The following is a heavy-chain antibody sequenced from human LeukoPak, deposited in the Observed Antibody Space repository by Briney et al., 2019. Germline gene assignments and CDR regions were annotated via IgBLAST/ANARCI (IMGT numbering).Heavy chain of an antibody. V-gene: IGHV4-59*01. CDR2: IYYSGST. J-gene: IGHJ4*02. CDR3: AGLSCSGGSCSFDY. CDR1: GGSISSYY. Sequence: SETLSLTCTVSGGSISSYYWSWIRQPPGKGLEGIGYIYYSGSTNYNPSLKSRVTISVDTSKNQFSLKLSSVTAADTAVYYCAGLSCSGGSCSFDYWGQGTLVTVSS. D-gene: IGHD2-15*01.